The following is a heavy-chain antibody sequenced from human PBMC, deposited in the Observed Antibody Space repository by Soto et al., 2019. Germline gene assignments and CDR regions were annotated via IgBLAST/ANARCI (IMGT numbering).Heavy chain of an antibody. CDR1: GYPLTDFY. CDR3: AREGGAAPGARREWYLDL. V-gene: IGHV1-2*02. D-gene: IGHD6-25*01. J-gene: IGHJ2*01. CDR2: INPHTGDT. Sequence: QVQLVQSGAEVKKPGASVTVSCKTSGYPLTDFYIHWVRQAPGQGLEWMDWINPHTGDTNTALKFQGRVTMTRDTSINTAFMELTRLSSDDTDVYYCAREGGAAPGARREWYLDLWGRGTLVSVSS.